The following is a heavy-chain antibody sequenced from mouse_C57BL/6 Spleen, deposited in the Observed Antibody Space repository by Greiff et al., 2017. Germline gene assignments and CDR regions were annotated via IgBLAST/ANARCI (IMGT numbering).Heavy chain of an antibody. J-gene: IGHJ1*03. CDR3: ARGDYGSYFDV. CDR2: LDPSDSYT. CDR1: GYTFTSYW. V-gene: IGHV1-69*01. Sequence: QVQLQQPGAELVMPGASVKLSCKASGYTFTSYWMHWVKQRPGQGLEWIGELDPSDSYTNYNQKFKGKSTLTVDKSSSTAYMQLSSLTSEDSAVYYCARGDYGSYFDVWGTGTTVTVSS. D-gene: IGHD1-1*01.